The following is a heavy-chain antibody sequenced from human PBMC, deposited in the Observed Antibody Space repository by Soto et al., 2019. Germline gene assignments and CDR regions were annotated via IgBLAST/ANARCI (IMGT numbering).Heavy chain of an antibody. CDR3: ARAEGYCSSTSCSPAAYYYYYYGMDV. CDR2: IYLSGNT. V-gene: IGHV4-4*07. CDR1: GGSISSHY. D-gene: IGHD2-2*01. Sequence: SETLSLTCTVSGGSISSHYWSWIRQPAGKGLEWIGRIYLSGNTKINPSLKNRVTMSVDTSKNQFSLKLSSVTAADTAVYYCARAEGYCSSTSCSPAAYYYYYYGMDVWGQGTTVTVSS. J-gene: IGHJ6*02.